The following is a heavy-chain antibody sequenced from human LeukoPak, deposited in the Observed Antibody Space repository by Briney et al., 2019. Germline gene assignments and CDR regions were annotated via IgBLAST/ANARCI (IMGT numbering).Heavy chain of an antibody. J-gene: IGHJ4*02. CDR3: ARVSGGSGDYRFDY. CDR1: GYTFTSYG. CDR2: INPSVGGA. D-gene: IGHD3-22*01. V-gene: IGHV1-46*01. Sequence: ASVKVSCKASGYTFTSYGISWVRQAPGQGLEWMGIINPSVGGATYAQKFQGRVTMTRDTSASTVYMEVSSLRSEDTAVYFCARVSGGSGDYRFDYWGQGTLVTVPS.